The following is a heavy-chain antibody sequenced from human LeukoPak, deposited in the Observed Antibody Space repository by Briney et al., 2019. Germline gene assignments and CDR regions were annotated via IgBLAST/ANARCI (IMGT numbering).Heavy chain of an antibody. D-gene: IGHD3-3*01. CDR3: ARAGVIEFYDFWSGYYLDY. V-gene: IGHV3-48*03. J-gene: IGHJ4*02. CDR1: GFTFSSYE. Sequence: GGSLRLSCAASGFTFSSYEMNWVRQAPGKGLEWVSYISSSGSTIYYADSVKGRFTISRDNAKTSLYLQMNSLRAEDTAVYYCARAGVIEFYDFWSGYYLDYWGQGTLGTVSS. CDR2: ISSSGSTI.